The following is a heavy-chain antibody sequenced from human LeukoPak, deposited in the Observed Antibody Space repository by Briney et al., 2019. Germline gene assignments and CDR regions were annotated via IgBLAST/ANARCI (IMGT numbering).Heavy chain of an antibody. CDR2: IIPIFGTA. CDR3: AGDDGSGPYYYYGVDV. V-gene: IGHV1-69*05. CDR1: GGTFSRYA. Sequence: SVNVSCKASGGTFSRYAISWVRQAPGQGLEWMGGIIPIFGTANYAQKFQGRVTITTDESTSTAYMELSSLRSEDTAVYYCAGDDGSGPYYYYGVDVWGQGTTVTVSS. J-gene: IGHJ6*02. D-gene: IGHD3-10*01.